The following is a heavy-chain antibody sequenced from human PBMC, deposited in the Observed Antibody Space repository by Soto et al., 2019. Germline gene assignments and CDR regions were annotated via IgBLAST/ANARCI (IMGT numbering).Heavy chain of an antibody. CDR2: IYYSGST. D-gene: IGHD3-16*01. CDR1: GGSISSYY. V-gene: IGHV4-59*01. J-gene: IGHJ4*02. Sequence: QVQLQESGPGLVKPSETLSLTCTVSGGSISSYYWSWLRQPPGKGLEWIGYIYYSGSTNYNPSLKSRVTISVDTSKNQFSLKLSSVPAADTAVYYCARRYGGNFDYWGQGTLVTVSS. CDR3: ARRYGGNFDY.